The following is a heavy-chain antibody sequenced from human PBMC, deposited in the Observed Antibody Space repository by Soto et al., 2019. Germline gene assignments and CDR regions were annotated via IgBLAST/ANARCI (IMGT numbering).Heavy chain of an antibody. Sequence: QITLKESGPALVKPTQTLTLTCTCSGFSLNTNEVGVGWIRQTPGKALEWLALIYWDDDKRYSPSLKGRLTITRDTSKNQVVLKMTNMEPVDTATYYCVHSVLLVGDAFDVWGQGTMVTVSS. J-gene: IGHJ3*01. V-gene: IGHV2-5*02. CDR2: IYWDDDK. D-gene: IGHD2-8*01. CDR1: GFSLNTNEVG. CDR3: VHSVLLVGDAFDV.